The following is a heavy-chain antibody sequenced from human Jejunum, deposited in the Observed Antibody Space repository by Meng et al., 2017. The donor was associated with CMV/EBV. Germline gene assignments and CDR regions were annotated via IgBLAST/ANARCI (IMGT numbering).Heavy chain of an antibody. Sequence: SNYGMTWVRHFPGKGLEWVANINFDGSVEYYVDSVRGRFTIARDNAKNSLSLQMNSLRAEDTAVYYCARNYPRNCASINCPGAYDIWGQGTVVTVSS. J-gene: IGHJ3*02. CDR1: SNYG. CDR2: INFDGSVE. V-gene: IGHV3-7*01. D-gene: IGHD2-2*01. CDR3: ARNYPRNCASINCPGAYDI.